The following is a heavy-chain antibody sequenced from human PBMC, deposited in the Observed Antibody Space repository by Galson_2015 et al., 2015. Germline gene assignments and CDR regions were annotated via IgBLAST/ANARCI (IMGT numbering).Heavy chain of an antibody. CDR2: INWNGGNT. V-gene: IGHV3-20*04. J-gene: IGHJ3*02. Sequence: SLRLSCAASGFTFSTSAMSWVRQAPGKGLEWVSGINWNGGNTGYADSVRGRFTISRDNAKNSLYLQMNSLRAEDTALYYCARDRGPMTTSVHDAVDIWGQGTMVTVSS. CDR3: ARDRGPMTTSVHDAVDI. D-gene: IGHD4-17*01. CDR1: GFTFSTSA.